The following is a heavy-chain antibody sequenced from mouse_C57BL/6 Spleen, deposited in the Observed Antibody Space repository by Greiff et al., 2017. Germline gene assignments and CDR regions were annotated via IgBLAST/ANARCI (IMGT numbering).Heavy chain of an antibody. D-gene: IGHD2-4*01. CDR3: ARSGDYEDYAMDY. V-gene: IGHV1-55*01. Sequence: VQLQQSGAELVKPGASVKMSCKASGYTFTSYWITWVKQRPGQGLEWIGDIYPGSGSTNYNEKFKSKATLTVDTSSSTAYMQLSSLTSEDSAVYYCARSGDYEDYAMDYWGQGTSVTVSS. CDR1: GYTFTSYW. CDR2: IYPGSGST. J-gene: IGHJ4*01.